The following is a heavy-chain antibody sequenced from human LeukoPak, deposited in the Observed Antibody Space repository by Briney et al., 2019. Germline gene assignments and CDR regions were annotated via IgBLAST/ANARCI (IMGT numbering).Heavy chain of an antibody. J-gene: IGHJ4*02. V-gene: IGHV3-21*01. Sequence: PGGSLRLSCAASGFTFSSYSMNWVRQAPGKGLEWVSSISSSSSYIYYADSVKGRFTISRDNAKNSLYLLMNSLRAEDTAVYYCARVLYGSGSYDLDYWGQGTLVTVSS. D-gene: IGHD3-10*01. CDR2: ISSSSSYI. CDR1: GFTFSSYS. CDR3: ARVLYGSGSYDLDY.